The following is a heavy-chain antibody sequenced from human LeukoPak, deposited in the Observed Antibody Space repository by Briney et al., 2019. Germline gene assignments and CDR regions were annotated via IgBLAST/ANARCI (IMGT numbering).Heavy chain of an antibody. CDR1: GFTFSSYA. V-gene: IGHV3-30*04. CDR3: ASDYYGSGSLDY. CDR2: ISYDGSNK. J-gene: IGHJ4*02. Sequence: GRSLRLSFAASGFTFSSYAMHWVRQAPGKGLEWVAVISYDGSNKYYADSVKGRFTISRDNSKNTLYLQMNSLRAEDTAVYYCASDYYGSGSLDYWGQGTLVTVSS. D-gene: IGHD3-10*01.